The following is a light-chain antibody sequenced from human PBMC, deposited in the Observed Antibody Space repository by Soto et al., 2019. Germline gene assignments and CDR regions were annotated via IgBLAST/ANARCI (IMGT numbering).Light chain of an antibody. CDR1: QSISSY. Sequence: DIQMTQSPSSLSASVGDRVSITCRASQSISSYLNWYQQKPGKAPKLLIHAASSLQSGVPSRFSGSVSGTDFTLTISSLQPEDFATYYCQQSYSTPRTFGQGTKV. CDR3: QQSYSTPRT. V-gene: IGKV1-39*01. CDR2: AAS. J-gene: IGKJ1*01.